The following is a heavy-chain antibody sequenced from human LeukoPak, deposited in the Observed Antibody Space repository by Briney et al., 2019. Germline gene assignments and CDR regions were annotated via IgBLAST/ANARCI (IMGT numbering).Heavy chain of an antibody. CDR3: ARDLGWQQLAYFDY. CDR1: GFTFSRYS. V-gene: IGHV3-48*04. J-gene: IGHJ4*02. D-gene: IGHD6-13*01. CDR2: ISSSGSTI. Sequence: GGSLRLSCAASGFTFSRYSMDWVRQAPGKGLEWVSYISSSGSTIYYADSVKGRFTISRDNAKNSLYLQMNSLRAEDTAVYYCARDLGWQQLAYFDYWGQGTLVTVSS.